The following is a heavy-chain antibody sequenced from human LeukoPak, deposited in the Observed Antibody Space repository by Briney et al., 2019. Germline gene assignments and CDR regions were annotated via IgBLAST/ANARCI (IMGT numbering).Heavy chain of an antibody. CDR1: GGSISSSSYY. CDR2: IYYSGST. J-gene: IGHJ4*02. V-gene: IGHV4-39*01. Sequence: PSETLSLTCTVSGGSISSSSYYWGWIRQPPGKGLEWIGSIYYSGSTYYNPSLKSRVTISVDTSKNQFSLKLSSVTAADTAVYYCAADKLAAAVDYWGQGTLVTVSS. D-gene: IGHD6-13*01. CDR3: AADKLAAAVDY.